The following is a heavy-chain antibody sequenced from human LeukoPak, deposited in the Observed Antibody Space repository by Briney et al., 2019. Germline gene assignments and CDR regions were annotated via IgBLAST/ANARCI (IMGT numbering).Heavy chain of an antibody. V-gene: IGHV4-61*01. J-gene: IGHJ4*02. D-gene: IGHD6-19*01. CDR2: IYYSGST. CDR1: GGSISSSSYY. Sequence: SETLSLTCTVSGGSISSSSYYWSWIRQPPGKGLEWIGYIYYSGSTNYNPSLKSRVTISVDTSKNQFSLKLSSVTAADTAVYYCARQWLVEYFDYWGQGTLVTVSS. CDR3: ARQWLVEYFDY.